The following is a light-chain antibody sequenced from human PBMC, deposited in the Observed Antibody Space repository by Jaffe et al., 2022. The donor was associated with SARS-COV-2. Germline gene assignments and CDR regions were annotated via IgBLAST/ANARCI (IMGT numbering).Light chain of an antibody. CDR2: DAS. CDR3: QQRSNWPLLT. V-gene: IGKV3-11*01. CDR1: QSVSSY. J-gene: IGKJ4*01. Sequence: EIVLTQSPATLSLSPGERATLSCRASQSVSSYLAWYQQKPGQAPRLLIFDASNRATGIPGRFSGSGSGTDFTLTISSLEPEDFAVYYCQQRSNWPLLTFGGGTKVEIK.